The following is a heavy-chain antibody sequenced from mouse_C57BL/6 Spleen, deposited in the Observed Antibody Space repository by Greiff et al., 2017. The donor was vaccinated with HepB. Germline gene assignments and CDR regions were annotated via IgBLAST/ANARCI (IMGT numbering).Heavy chain of an antibody. D-gene: IGHD1-1*01. J-gene: IGHJ2*01. CDR1: GYTFTDYY. V-gene: IGHV1-76*01. Sequence: QVQLKESGAELVRPGASVKLSCKASGYTFTDYYINWVKQRPGQGLEWIARIYPGSGNTYYNEKFKGKATLTAEKSSSTAYMQLSSLTSEDSAVYFCARGGNYGGDYFDYWGQGTTLTVSS. CDR3: ARGGNYGGDYFDY. CDR2: IYPGSGNT.